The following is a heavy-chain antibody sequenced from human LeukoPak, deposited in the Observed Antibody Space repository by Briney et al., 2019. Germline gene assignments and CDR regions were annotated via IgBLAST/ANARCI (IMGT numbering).Heavy chain of an antibody. V-gene: IGHV3-53*01. CDR1: GFTVSGNY. CDR3: ARDRSGDV. CDR2: IFSYGGT. Sequence: GGSLRLSCEASGFTVSGNYMSWVRQAPGKGLEWVSVIFSYGGTYYADSVKGRFTVSRDYSKNTLYLQMNSLRAEDTAVYYCARDRSGDVWGQGTMVTVSS. J-gene: IGHJ3*01.